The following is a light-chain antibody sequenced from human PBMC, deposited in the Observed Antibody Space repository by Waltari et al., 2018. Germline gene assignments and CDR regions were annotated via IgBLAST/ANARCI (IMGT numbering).Light chain of an antibody. Sequence: SFELTQPSSVSVSPGQPASIACSGAPLCSKWTSWYQQKAGQSPVLVIYADSERPSGVPGRFSAARSGDTVTLNISGTQDLDEADYYCQTWDSNIFVFGPGTKVTVL. CDR1: PLCSKW. V-gene: IGLV3-1*01. CDR2: ADS. J-gene: IGLJ1*01. CDR3: QTWDSNIFV.